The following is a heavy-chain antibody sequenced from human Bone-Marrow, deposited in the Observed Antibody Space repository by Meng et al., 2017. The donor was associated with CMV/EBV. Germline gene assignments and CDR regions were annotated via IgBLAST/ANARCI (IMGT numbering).Heavy chain of an antibody. V-gene: IGHV3-11*01. J-gene: IGHJ4*02. CDR1: GFTFSDYY. Sequence: GESRKISCAASGFTFSDYYMSWIRQAPGKGLEWVSYISSSGSTIYYADSVKGRFTISRDNDKNSLYLQMNSLRAEDTAVYYCARDVLGLQSPFDYWGQGTLATVSS. CDR2: ISSSGSTI. D-gene: IGHD5-24*01. CDR3: ARDVLGLQSPFDY.